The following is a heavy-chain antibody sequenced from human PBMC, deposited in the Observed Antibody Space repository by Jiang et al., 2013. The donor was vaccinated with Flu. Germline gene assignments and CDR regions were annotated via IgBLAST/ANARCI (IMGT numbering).Heavy chain of an antibody. D-gene: IGHD3-10*01. Sequence: TLSLTCTVSGGSISSSSYYWGWIRQPPGKGLEWIGSIYYSGSTYYNPSLKSRVTISVDTSKNQFSLKLSSVTAADTAVYYCAREWFGEFYGMDVWGQGTTVTVSS. V-gene: IGHV4-39*02. J-gene: IGHJ6*02. CDR3: AREWFGEFYGMDV. CDR2: IYYSGST. CDR1: GGSISSSSYY.